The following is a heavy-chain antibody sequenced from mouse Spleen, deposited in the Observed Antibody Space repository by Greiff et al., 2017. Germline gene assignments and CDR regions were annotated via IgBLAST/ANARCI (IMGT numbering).Heavy chain of an antibody. D-gene: IGHD2-10*01. V-gene: IGHV5-6*01. Sequence: EVQGVESGGDLVKPGGSLKLTCAASGFTFRSYGMSWVRQTPVKRLEWVATISSGGSYTYYPDSVKGRFTISRDNAKNTLYLQMSRLKSEYTAMYYCARLAYYGNYDAMDYWGRGTSVTVTS. CDR2: ISSGGSYT. CDR3: ARLAYYGNYDAMDY. CDR1: GFTFRSYG. J-gene: IGHJ4*01.